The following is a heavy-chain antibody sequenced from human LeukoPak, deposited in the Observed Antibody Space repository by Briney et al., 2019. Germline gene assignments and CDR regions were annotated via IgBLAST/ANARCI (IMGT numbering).Heavy chain of an antibody. Sequence: GGSLRLSCAASGFTFSSYGMHWVRQAPGKGLEWVAVIWYDGSNKYNADSVKGRFTISRDNSKNTLYLQMNSLRAEDTAVYYCARYSSSSSLDYWGQGTLVTVSS. D-gene: IGHD6-6*01. CDR1: GFTFSSYG. CDR3: ARYSSSSSLDY. V-gene: IGHV3-33*01. J-gene: IGHJ4*02. CDR2: IWYDGSNK.